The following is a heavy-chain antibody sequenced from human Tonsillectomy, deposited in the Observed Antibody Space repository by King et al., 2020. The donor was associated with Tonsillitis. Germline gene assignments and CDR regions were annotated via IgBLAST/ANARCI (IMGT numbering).Heavy chain of an antibody. CDR2: ITPNSGGI. J-gene: IGHJ6*02. Sequence: QLVQSGAEVKKPGASVKVSCKASGYTFTAYYIHWVRQAPGQGLEWMGRITPNSGGINYAQKFQGRVTMTRDTSISTAYMELTRLISDDTAVYYCARGADFWSCNMYGMDVWGQGTTVTVSS. D-gene: IGHD3-3*01. CDR3: ARGADFWSCNMYGMDV. CDR1: GYTFTAYY. V-gene: IGHV1-2*06.